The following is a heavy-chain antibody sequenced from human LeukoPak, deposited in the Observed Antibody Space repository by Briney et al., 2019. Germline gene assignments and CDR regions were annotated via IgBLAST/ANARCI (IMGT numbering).Heavy chain of an antibody. Sequence: SETLSLTCTVSGGSISSSSYYWGWIRQPPGKGLEWIGSIYYSGSTYYNPSLKSRVTISVDTSKNQFSLKLSSVTAADTAVYYCARIKYSSRVLDAFDIWGQGTMVTVSS. D-gene: IGHD6-19*01. CDR3: ARIKYSSRVLDAFDI. CDR2: IYYSGST. V-gene: IGHV4-39*01. J-gene: IGHJ3*02. CDR1: GGSISSSSYY.